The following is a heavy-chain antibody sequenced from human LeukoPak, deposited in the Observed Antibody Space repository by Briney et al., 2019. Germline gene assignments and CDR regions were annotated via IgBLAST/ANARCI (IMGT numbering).Heavy chain of an antibody. Sequence: GESLKISCKGSGSIFASYWIGWVRQTPGKGLEWMGIIYPGDSDTSYSPSFQGQVTISADKSISTAYLQWSSLKASDTAMYYCARLKGYYDSSGSLFDYWGQGTLVTVSS. CDR2: IYPGDSDT. CDR3: ARLKGYYDSSGSLFDY. D-gene: IGHD3-22*01. CDR1: GSIFASYW. V-gene: IGHV5-51*01. J-gene: IGHJ4*02.